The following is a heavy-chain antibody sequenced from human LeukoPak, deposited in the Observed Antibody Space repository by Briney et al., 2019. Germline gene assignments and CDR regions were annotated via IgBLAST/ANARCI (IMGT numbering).Heavy chain of an antibody. CDR3: AKDCIAAADHYYYGMDV. D-gene: IGHD6-13*01. CDR1: GFTFSSYA. Sequence: GGSLRLSCAASGFTFSSYAMSWVRQAPGKGLEWDSAISGSGGSTYYADSVKGRFTISRDNSKNTLYLQMNSLRAEDTAVYYCAKDCIAAADHYYYGMDVWGQGTTVTVSS. CDR2: ISGSGGST. V-gene: IGHV3-23*01. J-gene: IGHJ6*02.